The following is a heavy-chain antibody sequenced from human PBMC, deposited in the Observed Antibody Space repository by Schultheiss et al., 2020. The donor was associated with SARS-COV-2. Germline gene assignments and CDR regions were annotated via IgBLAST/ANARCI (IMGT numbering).Heavy chain of an antibody. V-gene: IGHV4-4*02. CDR2: INHSGST. CDR3: ARVRGYCSSASCYAQRYFDL. D-gene: IGHD2-2*01. Sequence: SETLSLTCALSGGSISSTNWWSWVRQPPGKGLEWIGEINHSGSTNYNPSLKSRVTISVDTSKNQFSLKLSSVTAADTALYYCARVRGYCSSASCYAQRYFDLWGRGTLVTVSS. J-gene: IGHJ2*01. CDR1: GGSISSTNW.